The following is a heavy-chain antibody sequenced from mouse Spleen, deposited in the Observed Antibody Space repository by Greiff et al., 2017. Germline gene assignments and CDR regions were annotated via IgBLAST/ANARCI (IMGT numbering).Heavy chain of an antibody. CDR1: GFTFSSYG. CDR3: ARDQRYDDAAWFAY. J-gene: IGHJ3*01. D-gene: IGHD2-14*01. Sequence: EVQRVESGGRLVQPGGSLKLSCAASGFTFSSYGMSWVRQTPDKRLELVATINSNGGSTYYPDSVKGRFTISRDNAKNTLYLQMSSLKSEDTAMYYCARDQRYDDAAWFAYWGQGTLVTVSA. V-gene: IGHV5-6-3*01. CDR2: INSNGGST.